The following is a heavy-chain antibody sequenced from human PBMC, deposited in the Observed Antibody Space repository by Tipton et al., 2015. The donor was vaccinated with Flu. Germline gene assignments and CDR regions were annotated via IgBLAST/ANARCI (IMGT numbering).Heavy chain of an antibody. J-gene: IGHJ4*02. D-gene: IGHD3-10*01. CDR1: GGFITSGSYY. V-gene: IGHV4-61*02. CDR2: IYTTGSV. Sequence: TLSLTCSISGGFITSGSYYWSWIRQSAGRGLEWIGRIYTTGSVNYNPSLRGRDTIAGDTSRNHFSLQLTSVTAADTAVYFCARSPSYSGSGIYPYYFDDWGQGTLVTVAS. CDR3: ARSPSYSGSGIYPYYFDD.